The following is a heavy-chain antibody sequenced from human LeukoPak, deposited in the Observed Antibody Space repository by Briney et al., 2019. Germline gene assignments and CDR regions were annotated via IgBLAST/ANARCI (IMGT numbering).Heavy chain of an antibody. CDR1: GFTFSGYW. CDR3: ARGGYGDYPIDY. J-gene: IGHJ4*02. V-gene: IGHV3-74*01. CDR2: INSDGRST. D-gene: IGHD4-17*01. Sequence: PGGSLRLSCAASGFTFSGYWMHWVRQAPGKGLVWVSRINSDGRSTRYADSVKGRFSISRDNAKNTLYLEINSLRAEDTALYYCARGGYGDYPIDYWGQGTLVTVSS.